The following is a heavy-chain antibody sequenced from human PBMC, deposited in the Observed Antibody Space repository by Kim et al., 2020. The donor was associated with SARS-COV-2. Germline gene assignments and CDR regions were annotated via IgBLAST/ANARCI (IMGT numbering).Heavy chain of an antibody. CDR2: VFQSGRT. Sequence: SETLSLTCPVSGASINTFYWSWLRQAPGKGLDWIGYVFQSGRTKYNPSLKSRATISLDTTKNQVSLKLKSVTAADTAIYFCARDLGISGTDFHYFYGLDV. CDR1: GASINTFY. V-gene: IGHV4-59*13. D-gene: IGHD1-26*01. J-gene: IGHJ6*01. CDR3: ARDLGISGTDFHYFYGLDV.